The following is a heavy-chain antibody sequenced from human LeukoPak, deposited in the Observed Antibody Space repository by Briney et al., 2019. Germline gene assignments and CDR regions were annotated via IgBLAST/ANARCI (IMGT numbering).Heavy chain of an antibody. CDR2: IHTSGRD. V-gene: IGHV4-4*07. D-gene: IGHD2-2*01. Sequence: PSETLSLTCTVSGDSISNYYWSWIRQPAGKGLEWIGRIHTSGRDNYTPSLKSRVTMSVDTSKNQFSLKLSSVTAADTAVYYCARARVTSQTSSTYLSYFDYWGQGTLVTVSS. J-gene: IGHJ4*02. CDR3: ARARVTSQTSSTYLSYFDY. CDR1: GDSISNYY.